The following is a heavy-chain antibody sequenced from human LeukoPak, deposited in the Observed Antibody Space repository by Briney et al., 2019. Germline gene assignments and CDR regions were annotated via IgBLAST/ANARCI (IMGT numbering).Heavy chain of an antibody. CDR2: IGTAGDT. Sequence: GGSLRLSCAASGFTFSSYDMHWVRHATGKGLEWVSAIGTAGDTYYPGSVKGRFTISRDNSKNTLYLQMNSLRAEDTAVYYCAKASSPDGNYYMDVWGKGTTVTVSS. J-gene: IGHJ6*03. CDR1: GFTFSSYD. V-gene: IGHV3-13*01. CDR3: AKASSPDGNYYMDV. D-gene: IGHD6-6*01.